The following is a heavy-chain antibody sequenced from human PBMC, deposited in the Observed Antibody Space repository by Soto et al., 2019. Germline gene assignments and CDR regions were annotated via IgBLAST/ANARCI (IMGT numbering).Heavy chain of an antibody. CDR2: INWNGGRT. D-gene: IGHD2-15*01. V-gene: IGHV3-20*01. Sequence: GGSLRLSCAASGFTFDDYGMSWVRRAPGKGLEWVSGINWNGGRTGYADSVKGRFTISRDNAKNSLYLQMNSLRAEDTALYHCGRGRSRHCSGGSCYSLSDYWGQGTLVTVSS. CDR3: GRGRSRHCSGGSCYSLSDY. CDR1: GFTFDDYG. J-gene: IGHJ4*02.